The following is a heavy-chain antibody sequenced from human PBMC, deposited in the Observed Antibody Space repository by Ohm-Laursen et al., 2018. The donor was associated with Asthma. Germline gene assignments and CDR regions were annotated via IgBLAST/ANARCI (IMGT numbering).Heavy chain of an antibody. Sequence: SETLSLTCTVSGGSISSYHWSWIRQPPGKGLEWIGYIYSSGSTNYNPSLKSRVTISVDTSKNQLSLNLSSVTAADTAVYYCAREYYYDSSGYYVKGVRWFDPWGQGTLVTVSS. J-gene: IGHJ5*02. V-gene: IGHV4-59*01. CDR3: AREYYYDSSGYYVKGVRWFDP. CDR1: GGSISSYH. CDR2: IYSSGST. D-gene: IGHD3-22*01.